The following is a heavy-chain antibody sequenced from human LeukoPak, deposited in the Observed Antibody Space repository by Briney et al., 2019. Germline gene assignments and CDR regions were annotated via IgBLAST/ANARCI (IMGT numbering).Heavy chain of an antibody. CDR2: IRGSGNKT. CDR1: GFTFSSYV. CDR3: AKDAYYYDSSGYYDGGSFDY. D-gene: IGHD3-22*01. V-gene: IGHV3-23*01. Sequence: GGSLRLSCAASGFTFSSYVMSWVRQAPGKGLEWVSAIRGSGNKTYYADSVKGRFTISRDNSKNTLYLQMNSLRAEDTAIYYCAKDAYYYDSSGYYDGGSFDYWGQGTLVTVSS. J-gene: IGHJ4*02.